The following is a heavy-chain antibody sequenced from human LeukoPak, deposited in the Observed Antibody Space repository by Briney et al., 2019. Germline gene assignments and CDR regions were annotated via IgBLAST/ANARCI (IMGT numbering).Heavy chain of an antibody. V-gene: IGHV1-46*01. CDR2: INPSGGGT. Sequence: ASVKAPCKASGYTFTSYYMHWVRQAPGQGLEWMGIINPSGGGTSYAQKFQGRVTMTRDTSTSTVYMELSSLRSEDTAVYYCAREQSVVPAANNWFDPWGQGTLVTVSS. CDR3: AREQSVVPAANNWFDP. D-gene: IGHD2-2*01. CDR1: GYTFTSYY. J-gene: IGHJ5*02.